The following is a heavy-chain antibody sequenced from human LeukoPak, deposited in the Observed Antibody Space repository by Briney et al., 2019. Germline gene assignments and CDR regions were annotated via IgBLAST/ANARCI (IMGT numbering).Heavy chain of an antibody. D-gene: IGHD3-22*01. Sequence: KSGGSLRLSCAASGFTFSDYYMSWIRQAPGKGLEWVSYISSSGSTIYYADSVKGRFTISRDNAKNSLYLQMNSLRAEDTAVYYCAKDTYWDYYDSSGYPNFDYWGQGTLVTVSS. CDR1: GFTFSDYY. CDR3: AKDTYWDYYDSSGYPNFDY. J-gene: IGHJ4*02. CDR2: ISSSGSTI. V-gene: IGHV3-11*01.